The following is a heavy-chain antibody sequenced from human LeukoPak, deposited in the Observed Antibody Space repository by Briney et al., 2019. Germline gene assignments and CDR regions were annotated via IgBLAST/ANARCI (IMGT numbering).Heavy chain of an antibody. CDR2: ISSSSSYI. CDR1: GFTFSTYN. J-gene: IGHJ6*04. V-gene: IGHV3-21*01. D-gene: IGHD3-10*02. CDR3: AELGITMIGGV. Sequence: GGSLRLSCSASGFTFSTYNMNWVRQAPGKGLEWVSSISSSSSYIYYADSLKGRFTISRDNAKSSLYLQMNSLRAEDTAVYYCAELGITMIGGVWGKGTTVTISS.